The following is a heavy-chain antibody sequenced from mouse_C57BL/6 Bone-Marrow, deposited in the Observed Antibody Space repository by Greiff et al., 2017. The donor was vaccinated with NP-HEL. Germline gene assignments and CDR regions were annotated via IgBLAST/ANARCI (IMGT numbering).Heavy chain of an antibody. CDR1: GFSLTSYG. D-gene: IGHD2-5*01. J-gene: IGHJ1*03. CDR3: AKNLYSNLWYFDV. V-gene: IGHV2-4*01. CDR2: IWSGGST. Sequence: VMLVESGPGLVQPSQSLSITCTVSGFSLTSYGVHWVRQPPGKGLEWLGVIWSGGSTDYNAAFISRLSISKDNSKSQVFFKMNSLQADDTAIYYCAKNLYSNLWYFDVWGTGTTVTVSS.